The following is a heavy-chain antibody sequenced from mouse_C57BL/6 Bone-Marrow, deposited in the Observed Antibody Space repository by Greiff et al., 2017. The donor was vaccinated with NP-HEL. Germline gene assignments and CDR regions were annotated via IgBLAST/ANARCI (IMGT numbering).Heavy chain of an antibody. CDR2: INPYNGDT. CDR1: GYSFTGYF. J-gene: IGHJ2*01. Sequence: EVQLVESGPELVKPGDSVKISCKASGYSFTGYFMNWVMQSHGKSLEWIGRINPYNGDTFYNQKFKGKATLTVDKSSSTAHMELRSLTSEDSAVYYCAREGTGRGYFDYWGQGTTLTVSS. V-gene: IGHV1-20*01. D-gene: IGHD4-1*01. CDR3: AREGTGRGYFDY.